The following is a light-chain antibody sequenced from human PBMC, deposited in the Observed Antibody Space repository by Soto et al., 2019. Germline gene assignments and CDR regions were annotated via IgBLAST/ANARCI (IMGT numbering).Light chain of an antibody. CDR2: DVS. Sequence: QSALTQPASVSGSPGQSITISCTGTSSDVGGYNYVSWYQQHPGKAPKLMIYDVSNRPSGVSNRFSGSKSGNTASLTISGLQAEDEADYYCSSYTSSSTLAVFGTGTQLT. CDR3: SSYTSSSTLAV. J-gene: IGLJ1*01. V-gene: IGLV2-14*01. CDR1: SSDVGGYNY.